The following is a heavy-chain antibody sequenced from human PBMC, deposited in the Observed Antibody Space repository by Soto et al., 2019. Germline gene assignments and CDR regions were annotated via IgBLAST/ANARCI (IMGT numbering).Heavy chain of an antibody. J-gene: IGHJ4*02. V-gene: IGHV4-59*01. CDR1: GRSMSSYY. D-gene: IGHD3-10*01. Sequence: PSETLSLTCTVSGRSMSSYYWNWIRQTPGKGLEWIAYIHYSGSSNYSPSLKSRVTISVDTSKNQFSLKLSSVTAADTAMYYCARSLRLGEFLGWGQGTLVTGSS. CDR3: ARSLRLGEFLG. CDR2: IHYSGSS.